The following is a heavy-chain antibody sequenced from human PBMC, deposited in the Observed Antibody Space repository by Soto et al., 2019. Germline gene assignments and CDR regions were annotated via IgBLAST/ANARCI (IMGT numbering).Heavy chain of an antibody. CDR3: AKRITISGYGDDYYDGMDA. Sequence: VHLVESGGGVVQPGRSLRLSCAASGFTFKNYGMHWVRQAPGKGLEWVAVISHDGGTKHYADSVKGRFTIFRDDSKNPVSLLMTRLRPDDAAVYYCAKRITISGYGDDYYDGMDAWGQGTTVIVSS. CDR2: ISHDGGTK. D-gene: IGHD3-3*01. J-gene: IGHJ6*02. V-gene: IGHV3-30*18. CDR1: GFTFKNYG.